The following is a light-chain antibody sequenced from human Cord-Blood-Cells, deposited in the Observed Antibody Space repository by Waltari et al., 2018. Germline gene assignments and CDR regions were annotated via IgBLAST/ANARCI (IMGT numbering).Light chain of an antibody. CDR2: EVS. CDR3: SSYTSSSTLV. Sequence: QSALTQPASVSGSPGQSITISCTGTSRYVGVSNYVSWYQQHPGKAPKLMIYEVSNRPSGVSNRFSGSKSGNTASLTISGLQAEDEADYYCSSYTSSSTLVFGGGTKLTVL. CDR1: SRYVGVSNY. J-gene: IGLJ2*01. V-gene: IGLV2-14*01.